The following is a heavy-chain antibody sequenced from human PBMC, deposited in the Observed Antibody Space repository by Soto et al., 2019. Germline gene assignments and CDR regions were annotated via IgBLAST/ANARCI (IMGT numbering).Heavy chain of an antibody. CDR2: ISPNGRST. D-gene: IGHD3-9*01. Sequence: QPGGSLRLSCSASGFTFSSYDVHWVRQAPGKGLEFVAGISPNGRSTFYADSVKGRSTSSRDNSKNTLYLQMSSLRPDDTAIYYCVKLTDYWGQGTLVTVSS. J-gene: IGHJ4*02. CDR3: VKLTDY. CDR1: GFTFSSYD. V-gene: IGHV3-64D*06.